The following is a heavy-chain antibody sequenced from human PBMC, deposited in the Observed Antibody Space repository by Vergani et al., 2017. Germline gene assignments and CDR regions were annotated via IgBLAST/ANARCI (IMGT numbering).Heavy chain of an antibody. J-gene: IGHJ1*01. CDR2: INPNSGGT. V-gene: IGHV1-2*02. D-gene: IGHD2-21*02. CDR1: GYPFIGYY. CDR3: ARESYCGGDCLEYFQH. Sequence: QVQLVQSGAEVKKPGASVKVSCKASGYPFIGYYMHWVRQAPGQGLEWVGWINPNSGGTNYAQKFQGRVTMTRDTSISTAYMELSRLRSDDTAVYYCARESYCGGDCLEYFQHWGQGTLVTVSS.